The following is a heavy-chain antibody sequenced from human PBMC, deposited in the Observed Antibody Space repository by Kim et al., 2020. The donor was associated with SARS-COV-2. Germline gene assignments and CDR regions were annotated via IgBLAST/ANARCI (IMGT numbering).Heavy chain of an antibody. CDR3: ARGTQVVIWFGELSYYFDY. Sequence: SRVTISVDTSKTQFSLKLSSVTAADTAVYYCARGTQVVIWFGELSYYFDYWGQGTLVTVSS. V-gene: IGHV4-30-2*04. D-gene: IGHD3-10*01. J-gene: IGHJ4*02.